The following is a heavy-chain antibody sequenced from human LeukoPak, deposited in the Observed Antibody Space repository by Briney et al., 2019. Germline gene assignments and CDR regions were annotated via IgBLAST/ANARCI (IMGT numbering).Heavy chain of an antibody. Sequence: GGSLRLSCAASGIPFINAWMTWVRQAPGKGLEWVGRIKKQGDGGTTDYGAPVQGRFSISRDDSNSTLYLQMDSLKIEDTAVYYCAPEGYSYGHHSLHMWGQGTMVTVSS. CDR2: IKKQGDGGTT. CDR1: GIPFINAW. J-gene: IGHJ3*02. CDR3: APEGYSYGHHSLHM. V-gene: IGHV3-15*01. D-gene: IGHD5-18*01.